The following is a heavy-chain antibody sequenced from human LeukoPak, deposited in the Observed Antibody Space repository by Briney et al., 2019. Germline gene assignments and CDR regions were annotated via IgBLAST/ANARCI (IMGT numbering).Heavy chain of an antibody. CDR3: ARDSSGYDYDWFDP. J-gene: IGHJ5*02. Sequence: GGSLRLSCAASGFTFSSYWMSWVRQAPGKGLEWVANIKQDGSEKYYVDSVKGRFTISRDNAKNSLYLQMNSLRAEDTAVYYLARDSSGYDYDWFDPWGQGTLVTVSS. CDR2: IKQDGSEK. D-gene: IGHD5-12*01. CDR1: GFTFSSYW. V-gene: IGHV3-7*01.